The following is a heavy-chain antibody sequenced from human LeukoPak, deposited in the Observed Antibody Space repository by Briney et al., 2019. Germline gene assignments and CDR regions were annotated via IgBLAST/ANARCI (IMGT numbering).Heavy chain of an antibody. Sequence: SETLSLTCSVFGYSVSSGYYWGWIRQPPGKGLEWIGSIYHSGNTYYNPSLKSRVTISVDTSKNQFSLNLSSVTATDAALYYCARASNSGYDKYYFDYWGQGTLVTVSS. V-gene: IGHV4-38-2*01. D-gene: IGHD5-12*01. J-gene: IGHJ4*02. CDR3: ARASNSGYDKYYFDY. CDR2: IYHSGNT. CDR1: GYSVSSGYY.